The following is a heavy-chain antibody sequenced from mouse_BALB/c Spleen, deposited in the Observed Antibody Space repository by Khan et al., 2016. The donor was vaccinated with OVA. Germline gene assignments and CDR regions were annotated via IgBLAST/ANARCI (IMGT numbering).Heavy chain of an antibody. Sequence: QVQLKESGPGLVAPSQSLSITCTVSGFSLTNYGVSWVRQPPGKGLEWLGVVWGDGNTNYDSALRSRRSTSKENSKSQVFLQLNSQQTDDTATYYCARFYYGGVSNWYFDVWGAGTTVTVSS. CDR1: GFSLTNYG. V-gene: IGHV2-3*01. CDR2: VWGDGNT. D-gene: IGHD1-1*02. CDR3: ARFYYGGVSNWYFDV. J-gene: IGHJ1*01.